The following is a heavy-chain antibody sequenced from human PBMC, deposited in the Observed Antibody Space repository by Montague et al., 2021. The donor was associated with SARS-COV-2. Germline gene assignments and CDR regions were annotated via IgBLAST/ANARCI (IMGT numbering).Heavy chain of an antibody. Sequence: SETLSLTCTVSGGSISSYYWSWIRQPPRKGLEWIGYIYYSGSTNYNPSLKSRVTISVDKSKNQFSLKLSSVTAADTAVYYCARLPDLLLWFGEALDYWGQGTLVTVSS. V-gene: IGHV4-59*08. CDR1: GGSISSYY. J-gene: IGHJ4*02. D-gene: IGHD3-10*01. CDR2: IYYSGST. CDR3: ARLPDLLLWFGEALDY.